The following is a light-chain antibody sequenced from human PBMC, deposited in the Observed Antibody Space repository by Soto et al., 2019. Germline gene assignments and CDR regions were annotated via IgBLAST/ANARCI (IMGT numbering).Light chain of an antibody. J-gene: IGKJ1*01. Sequence: EIVMTQSPATLSVSPGERATLSCRASQSISSNLAWYQQKPGQAPRLLIYGASTRATGIPARFSGSGSGTEFTLTISSLQFEDFAVYYCQQYNNWPRSLGQGTNVAIK. CDR3: QQYNNWPRS. CDR2: GAS. V-gene: IGKV3-15*01. CDR1: QSISSN.